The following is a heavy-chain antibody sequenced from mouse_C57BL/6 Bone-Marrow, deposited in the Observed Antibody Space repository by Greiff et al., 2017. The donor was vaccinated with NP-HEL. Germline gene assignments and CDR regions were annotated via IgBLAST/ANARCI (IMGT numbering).Heavy chain of an antibody. CDR3: ARHDYYGSSYGFAY. V-gene: IGHV2-6-1*01. CDR2: IWSDGST. D-gene: IGHD1-1*01. Sequence: VQLQESGPGLVAPSQSLSITCTVSGFSLTSYGVHWVRQPPGKGLEWLVVIWSDGSTTYNSALKSRLSISKDNSKSQVFLKMNSLQNDDTAMYYCARHDYYGSSYGFAYWGQGTLVTVSA. CDR1: GFSLTSYG. J-gene: IGHJ3*01.